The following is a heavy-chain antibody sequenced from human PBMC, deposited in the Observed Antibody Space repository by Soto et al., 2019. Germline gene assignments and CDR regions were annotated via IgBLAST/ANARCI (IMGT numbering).Heavy chain of an antibody. Sequence: GALRLSCSASGFTFSNAWMSGVRQAPGKGLEWVGRIKSKTDGGTTDYAAPVKGRFTISRDDSKNTLYLQMNSLKTEDTAVYYCTTNDIAAAGRYWGQGTLVTVYS. J-gene: IGHJ4*02. CDR3: TTNDIAAAGRY. CDR2: IKSKTDGGTT. V-gene: IGHV3-15*01. CDR1: GFTFSNAW. D-gene: IGHD6-13*01.